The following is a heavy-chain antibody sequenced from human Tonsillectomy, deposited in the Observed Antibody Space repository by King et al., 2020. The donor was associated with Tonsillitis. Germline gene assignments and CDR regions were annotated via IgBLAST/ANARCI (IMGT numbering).Heavy chain of an antibody. CDR2: FSGSGGTT. J-gene: IGHJ3*02. D-gene: IGHD5-18*01. V-gene: IGHV3-23*04. CDR1: VFNFCSYA. Sequence: VQLVESGGDLVQPGGSLRLSCAASVFNFCSYAMSWVRQAPGKGLEWVSGFSGSGGTTIYADSVKGRFTITGDNSKNTLYLQMNSLRAEDAAVYYCAKNKRSSDGFAFDIGGQGTMVTVSS. CDR3: AKNKRSSDGFAFDI.